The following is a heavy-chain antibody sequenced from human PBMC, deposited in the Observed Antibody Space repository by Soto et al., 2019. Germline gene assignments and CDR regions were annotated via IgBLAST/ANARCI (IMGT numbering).Heavy chain of an antibody. CDR3: ARVTRVDRYYQYGMDV. V-gene: IGHV4-30-4*01. Sequence: QVQLQESGPGLVKPSQTLSLICTVSGGSISSGDYYWSWIRQPPGKGLEWIGYIYYSGSTYYNPALKSRVHISGATSKNQFSLKLRSVTAADMAVYYCARVTRVDRYYQYGMDVWGQGTTVIVSS. CDR1: GGSISSGDYY. CDR2: IYYSGST. D-gene: IGHD2-2*01. J-gene: IGHJ6*02.